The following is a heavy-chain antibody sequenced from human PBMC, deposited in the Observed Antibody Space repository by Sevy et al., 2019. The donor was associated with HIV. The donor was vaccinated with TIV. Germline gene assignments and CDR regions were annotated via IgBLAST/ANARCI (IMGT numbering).Heavy chain of an antibody. J-gene: IGHJ4*02. CDR2: IIPIFGTA. D-gene: IGHD1-26*01. CDR3: ARVQTYSGSYYGPYFDY. Sequence: ASVKVSCKASGGTFSSYAISWVRQAPGQGLEWVGGIIPIFGTANYAQKFQGRVTITADESTSTAYMELSSLRSEDTAVYYCARVQTYSGSYYGPYFDYWGQGTLVTVSS. V-gene: IGHV1-69*13. CDR1: GGTFSSYA.